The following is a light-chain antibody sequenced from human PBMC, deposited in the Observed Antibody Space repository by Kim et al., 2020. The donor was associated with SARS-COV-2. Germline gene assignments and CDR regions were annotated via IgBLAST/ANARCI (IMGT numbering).Light chain of an antibody. CDR3: QQYDHLPRT. J-gene: IGKJ1*01. Sequence: DIQMTQSPSSLSASVGDRVTITCQARQDINNSLNWYQQKPGKAPKLLIYDASNLESGVPSRFSGSGSGTDFTFTISSLQPEDIATYYCQQYDHLPRTFGQGTKVDIK. CDR1: QDINNS. CDR2: DAS. V-gene: IGKV1-33*01.